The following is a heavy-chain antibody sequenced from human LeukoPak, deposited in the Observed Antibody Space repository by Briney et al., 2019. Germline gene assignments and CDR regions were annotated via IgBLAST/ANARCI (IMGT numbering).Heavy chain of an antibody. CDR3: AKTSSGWYRDKWDAFDI. CDR1: GFTFSSYA. Sequence: GGSLRLSCAASGFTFSSYAMSWVRQAPGKGLEWVSAISGSGGSTYYADSVKGRFTISRDNSKNTLYLQMNSLRAEDTAVYYCAKTSSGWYRDKWDAFDIWGQGTMVTVSS. D-gene: IGHD6-19*01. CDR2: ISGSGGST. J-gene: IGHJ3*02. V-gene: IGHV3-23*01.